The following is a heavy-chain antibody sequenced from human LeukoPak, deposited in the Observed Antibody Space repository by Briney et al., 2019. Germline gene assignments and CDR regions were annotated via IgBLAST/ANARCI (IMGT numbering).Heavy chain of an antibody. V-gene: IGHV4-34*01. CDR2: INHSGSA. CDR1: GGSFSGYY. J-gene: IGHJ5*02. CDR3: ARATPYSSSSRWFDP. Sequence: PSETLSLTCAVYGGSFSGYYWSWIRQPPGKGLEWIGEINHSGSANYNPSLKSRVTISVDTSKNQFSLKLSSVTAADTAVYYCARATPYSSSSRWFDPWGQGTLVTVSS. D-gene: IGHD6-6*01.